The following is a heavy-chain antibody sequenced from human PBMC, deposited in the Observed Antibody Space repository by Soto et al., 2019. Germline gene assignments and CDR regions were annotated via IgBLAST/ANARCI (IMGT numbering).Heavy chain of an antibody. V-gene: IGHV5-10-1*01. CDR1: GYSFTSYW. D-gene: IGHD2-2*01. CDR2: IDPSDSYT. J-gene: IGHJ6*02. Sequence: GESLKISCKGSGYSFTSYWISWVRQMPGKGLEWMGRIDPSDSYTNYSPSFQGHVTISADKSISTAYLQWSSLKASDTAMYYCAGRRIVVVPAPADYYYGMDVWGQGTTVTVSS. CDR3: AGRRIVVVPAPADYYYGMDV.